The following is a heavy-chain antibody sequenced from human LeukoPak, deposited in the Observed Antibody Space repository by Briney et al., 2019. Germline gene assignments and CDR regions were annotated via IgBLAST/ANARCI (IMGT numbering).Heavy chain of an antibody. V-gene: IGHV4-34*01. Sequence: SETLSLTCAVYGGSFSGYYWSWIRQPPGKGLEWIGEINHSGNTNYNPSLKSRVTISVDTSKNQFSLKLSSVTAADTAVYYCARAAAAAPIDYWGQGTLVTVSS. CDR2: INHSGNT. CDR1: GGSFSGYY. J-gene: IGHJ4*02. D-gene: IGHD6-13*01. CDR3: ARAAAAAPIDY.